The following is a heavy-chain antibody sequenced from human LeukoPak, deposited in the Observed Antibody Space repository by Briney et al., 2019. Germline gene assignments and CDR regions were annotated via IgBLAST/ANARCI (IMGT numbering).Heavy chain of an antibody. D-gene: IGHD3-3*01. J-gene: IGHJ5*02. CDR1: GGSVSSGSYY. V-gene: IGHV4-39*01. CDR2: IYYSGST. Sequence: SETLSLTCTVSGGSVSSGSYYWGWIRQPPGTGLDWIGSIYYSGSTYYNPSLKSRVTISVDTSKNQFSLMLSSVTAADTAVYYCARRFLTIDNWFDPWGQGTLVTVSS. CDR3: ARRFLTIDNWFDP.